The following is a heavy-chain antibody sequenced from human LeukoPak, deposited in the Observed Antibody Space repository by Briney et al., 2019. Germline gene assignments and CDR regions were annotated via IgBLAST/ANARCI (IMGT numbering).Heavy chain of an antibody. V-gene: IGHV3-48*04. CDR1: GFTFSSYS. CDR3: AREVAGTIFDY. D-gene: IGHD6-19*01. Sequence: GGSLRLSCAASGFTFSSYSMNWVRQAPGKGLEWVSYISSSSSTIYYADSVKGRFTIPRDNAKNSLYLQMNSLRAEDTAVYYCAREVAGTIFDYWGQGTLVTVSS. J-gene: IGHJ4*02. CDR2: ISSSSSTI.